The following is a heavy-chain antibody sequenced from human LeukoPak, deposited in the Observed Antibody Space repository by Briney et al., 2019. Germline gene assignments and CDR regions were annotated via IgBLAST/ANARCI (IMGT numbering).Heavy chain of an antibody. Sequence: APVKVSCKASGYTFTGYYMHWVLQAPGQGLEWMGWINPNSGGTNYAQKFQGRVTMTRDTSISTAYMELSRLRSDDTAVYYCARDQAAAGYLTSGENFDYWGQGTLVTVSS. CDR3: ARDQAAAGYLTSGENFDY. CDR2: INPNSGGT. D-gene: IGHD6-13*01. CDR1: GYTFTGYY. J-gene: IGHJ4*02. V-gene: IGHV1-2*02.